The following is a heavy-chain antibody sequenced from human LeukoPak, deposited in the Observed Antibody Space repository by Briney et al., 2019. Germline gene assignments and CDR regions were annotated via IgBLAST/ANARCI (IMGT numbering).Heavy chain of an antibody. V-gene: IGHV4-59*11. J-gene: IGHJ3*02. D-gene: IGHD4-17*01. Sequence: SETLSLTCAVSDDSFSSHYSTWIRQPPGKGLEWIGYISYIGSTNYNPSLKSRVTISIGTSKNQFSLKLSSVTAADTAVYYCARDLVTVTKGFDIWGQGTMVSVSS. CDR1: DDSFSSHY. CDR3: ARDLVTVTKGFDI. CDR2: ISYIGST.